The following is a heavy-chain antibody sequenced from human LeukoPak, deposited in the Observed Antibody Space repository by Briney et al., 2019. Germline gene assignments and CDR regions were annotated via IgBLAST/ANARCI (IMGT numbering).Heavy chain of an antibody. CDR1: GGSFSGYY. V-gene: IGHV4-34*01. D-gene: IGHD3-16*02. CDR3: ARGGSGYDYVWGSYRYALRY. CDR2: INHSGST. J-gene: IGHJ4*02. Sequence: SETLSLTCAVYGGSFSGYYWSWIRQPPGKGLEWIGEINHSGSTNYNPSLKSRVTISVDTSKNQFSLKLSSVTAADTAVYYCARGGSGYDYVWGSYRYALRYRGQGTLVTVSS.